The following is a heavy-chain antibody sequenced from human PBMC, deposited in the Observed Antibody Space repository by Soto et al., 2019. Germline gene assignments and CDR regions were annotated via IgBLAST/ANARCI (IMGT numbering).Heavy chain of an antibody. CDR2: MNPNSGNT. J-gene: IGHJ6*02. V-gene: IGHV1-8*01. CDR3: ARAGDYSYYYGMDV. D-gene: IGHD4-4*01. Sequence: VRQATGQGLEWMGWMNPNSGNTGYAQKFQGRVTMTRNTSISTAYMELSSLRSEDTAVYYCARAGDYSYYYGMDVWGQGTTVTVSS.